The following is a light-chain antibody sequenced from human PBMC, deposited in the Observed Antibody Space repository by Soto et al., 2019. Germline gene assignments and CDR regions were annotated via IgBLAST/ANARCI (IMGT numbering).Light chain of an antibody. Sequence: EIVLTQSPATLSAFPGDRVTLSCRASQALNTTFAWYQQKPGQAPRLLIYDASTRATGIPARFSGSGSGTEFTLTISSLQSEDFAVYYCQQYNNWPRTFGQGTKVDIK. CDR2: DAS. CDR3: QQYNNWPRT. CDR1: QALNTT. J-gene: IGKJ1*01. V-gene: IGKV3-15*01.